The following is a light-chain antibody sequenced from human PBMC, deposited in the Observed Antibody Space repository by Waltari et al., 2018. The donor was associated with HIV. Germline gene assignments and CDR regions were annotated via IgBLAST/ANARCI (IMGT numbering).Light chain of an antibody. J-gene: IGKJ4*01. CDR3: QQYYSTLT. Sequence: DIVMTQSPDSVAVSLGERATINCKSSQSVLYSSNNKNYLAWYQQKPGQPPNLLIYWASIRESGVPDRFSGSGSGTDFTLTISSLQAEDVAVYYCQQYYSTLTFGGGTKVEIK. CDR2: WAS. CDR1: QSVLYSSNNKNY. V-gene: IGKV4-1*01.